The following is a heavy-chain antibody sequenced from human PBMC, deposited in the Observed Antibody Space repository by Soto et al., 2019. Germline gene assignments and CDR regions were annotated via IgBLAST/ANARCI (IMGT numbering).Heavy chain of an antibody. J-gene: IGHJ6*01. D-gene: IGHD6-6*01. CDR1: GYSFTSYW. V-gene: IGHV5-10-1*01. CDR2: IDPSDSYT. Sequence: PGESLKISCKGSGYSFTSYWISWVRQMPGKGLEWMGRIDPSDSYTNYSPSFQGHVTISADKSISTAYLQWSSLKASDTAMYYCARTQGVYSRSFWSGMDVWGQGTTVTVSS. CDR3: ARTQGVYSRSFWSGMDV.